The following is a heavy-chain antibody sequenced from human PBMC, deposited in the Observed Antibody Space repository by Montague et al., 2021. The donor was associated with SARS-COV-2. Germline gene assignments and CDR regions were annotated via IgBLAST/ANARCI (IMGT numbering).Heavy chain of an antibody. J-gene: IGHJ5*02. CDR1: TDSFSGYY. CDR3: ARGADYDFWSGFLRYKWFGP. CDR2: ITHSGST. Sequence: SETLSLTCAVYTDSFSGYYWSWIRQSPGKGQEWIGEITHSGSTNHNPSLQSRVTISGDKSKKQVSLKLRSLTAADTAVYYCARGADYDFWSGFLRYKWFGPWGQGTPVIVSS. V-gene: IGHV4-34*01. D-gene: IGHD3-3*01.